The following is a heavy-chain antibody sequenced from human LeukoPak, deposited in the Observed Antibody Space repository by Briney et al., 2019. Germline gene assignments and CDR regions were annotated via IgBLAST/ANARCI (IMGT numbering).Heavy chain of an antibody. Sequence: GASVKVSCKASGGTFSSYAISWVRQAPGQGLEWMGGIIPIFGTANCAQKFQGRVTITADESTSTAYMELSSLRSEDTAVYYCARDRFSTLDPWGQGTLVTVSS. D-gene: IGHD2-2*01. CDR2: IIPIFGTA. CDR1: GGTFSSYA. J-gene: IGHJ5*02. CDR3: ARDRFSTLDP. V-gene: IGHV1-69*13.